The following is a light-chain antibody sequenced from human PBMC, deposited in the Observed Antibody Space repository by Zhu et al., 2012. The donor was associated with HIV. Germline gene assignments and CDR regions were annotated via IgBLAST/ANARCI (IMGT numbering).Light chain of an antibody. CDR3: QQLNTYPLFT. Sequence: DVQLTQSPSFLSASVGDRVTITCRASESISRYLAWYQQKPGKAPSTFSGSGSGTEFTLTISSLQPEDFAIYYCQQLNTYPLFTFGPGTKVDIK. CDR1: ESISRY. V-gene: IGKV1-9*01. J-gene: IGKJ3*01.